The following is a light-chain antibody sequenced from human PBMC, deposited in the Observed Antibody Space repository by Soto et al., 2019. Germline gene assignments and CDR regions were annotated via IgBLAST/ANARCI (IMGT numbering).Light chain of an antibody. V-gene: IGLV1-44*01. CDR1: RSNIGRST. J-gene: IGLJ3*02. CDR2: STN. CDR3: QSYDISLSASSPSWV. Sequence: QSVLTQPPSTSGTPGQRVTISCSGSRSNIGRSTVNWYQQLPGTAPKVLVYSTNQRPSGVPDRFSGSKSGTSASLAISGLQSEDEADYYCQSYDISLSASSPSWVFGGGTKLTVL.